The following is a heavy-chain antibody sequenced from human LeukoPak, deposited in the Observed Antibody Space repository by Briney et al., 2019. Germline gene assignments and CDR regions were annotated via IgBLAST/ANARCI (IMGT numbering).Heavy chain of an antibody. CDR3: AKGGIAAAAKGIY. D-gene: IGHD6-13*01. Sequence: GGSLRLSCAASGFTFSSYGMHWVRQAPGKGLGWVAVISYDGSNKYYADSVKGRFTISRDNSKNTLYLQMNSLRAEDTAVYYCAKGGIAAAAKGIYWGQGTLVTVSS. J-gene: IGHJ4*02. V-gene: IGHV3-30*18. CDR1: GFTFSSYG. CDR2: ISYDGSNK.